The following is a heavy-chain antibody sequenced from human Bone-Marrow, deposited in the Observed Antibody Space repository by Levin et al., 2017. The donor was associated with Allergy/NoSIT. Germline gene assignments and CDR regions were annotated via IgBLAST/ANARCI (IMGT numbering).Heavy chain of an antibody. CDR1: GFTFRMYW. Sequence: GESLKISCAGSGFTFRMYWMHWVRQAPGKGLVWVSRINTDGTGTTYADSVKGRYTVSRDNARHTVYLEMHSLRGGHTPVYFCARGWGYTDGGSTDAFDMWGQGTMVTVSS. CDR2: INTDGTGT. D-gene: IGHD5-18*01. CDR3: ARGWGYTDGGSTDAFDM. V-gene: IGHV3-74*01. J-gene: IGHJ3*02.